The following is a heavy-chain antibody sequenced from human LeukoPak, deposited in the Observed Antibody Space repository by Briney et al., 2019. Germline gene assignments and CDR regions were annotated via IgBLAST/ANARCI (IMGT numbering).Heavy chain of an antibody. D-gene: IGHD3-10*01. CDR2: IYYSGST. V-gene: IGHV4-59*01. Sequence: SETLSLTCTVSGGSISSYYWSWIRQPPGKGLEWIGYIYYSGSTNYNPSLKSRVTISVDTSKNQFSLRLSSVTAADTAVYYCAGSGSGSYYSPWYFDLWGRGTPVTVSS. CDR1: GGSISSYY. CDR3: AGSGSGSYYSPWYFDL. J-gene: IGHJ2*01.